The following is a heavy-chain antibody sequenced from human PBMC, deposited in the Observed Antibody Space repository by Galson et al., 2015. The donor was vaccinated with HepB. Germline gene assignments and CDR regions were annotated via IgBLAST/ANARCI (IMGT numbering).Heavy chain of an antibody. V-gene: IGHV3-30*04. D-gene: IGHD2-2*01. J-gene: IGHJ6*02. Sequence: SLRLSRAASGFTFSSYAMHWVRQAPGKGLEWVAVISYDGSNKYYADSVKGRFTISRDNSKNTLYLQMNSLRAEDTAVHYCAREGIVVVPAAHYYYYYGMDVWGQGTTVTVSS. CDR3: AREGIVVVPAAHYYYYYGMDV. CDR1: GFTFSSYA. CDR2: ISYDGSNK.